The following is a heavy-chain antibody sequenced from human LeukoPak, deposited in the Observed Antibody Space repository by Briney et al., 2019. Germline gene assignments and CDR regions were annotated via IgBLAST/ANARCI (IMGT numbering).Heavy chain of an antibody. V-gene: IGHV4-59*01. D-gene: IGHD2-15*01. J-gene: IGHJ4*02. CDR1: GGSTNNYY. CDR3: ARSGGYLLYFDY. CDR2: ISYSVST. Sequence: SETLSLACTVSGGSTNNYYGSRIRQPPGKGLEWIGYISYSVSTNYNPSLKSRVAISEDTSKNQFSLKLRSVTAADTDVYYCARSGGYLLYFDYWGKGTLATVSS.